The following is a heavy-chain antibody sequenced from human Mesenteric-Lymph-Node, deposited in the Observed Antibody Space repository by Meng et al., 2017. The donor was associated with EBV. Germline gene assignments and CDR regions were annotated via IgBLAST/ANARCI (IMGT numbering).Heavy chain of an antibody. CDR3: AKDQDRSGVLVLVYFDS. D-gene: IGHD3-3*02. J-gene: IGHJ4*02. Sequence: EVQLLESXXXXVXXGGSLRLSCGASGFTFRSYAMTWVRQAPGKGLEWVSAISGSGDTTYYADSVKGRFTISRDNSKNTLYLQMNSLRDEDTAVYYCAKDQDRSGVLVLVYFDSWGQGTLVTVSS. V-gene: IGHV3-23*01. CDR2: ISGSGDTT. CDR1: GFTFRSYA.